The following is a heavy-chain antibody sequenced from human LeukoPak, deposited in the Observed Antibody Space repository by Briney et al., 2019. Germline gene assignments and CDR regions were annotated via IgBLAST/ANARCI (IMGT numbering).Heavy chain of an antibody. Sequence: ASLKVSCKASGYTFTSYYMHWVRQAPGQGLEWMGIINPSGGSTSYAQKFQGRVTMTRDTSTSTVYMELSSLRSEDTAVYYCARGGLFSIGWDSLPQYYFDYWGQGTLVTVSS. CDR2: INPSGGST. CDR3: ARGGLFSIGWDSLPQYYFDY. J-gene: IGHJ4*02. V-gene: IGHV1-46*01. D-gene: IGHD6-19*01. CDR1: GYTFTSYY.